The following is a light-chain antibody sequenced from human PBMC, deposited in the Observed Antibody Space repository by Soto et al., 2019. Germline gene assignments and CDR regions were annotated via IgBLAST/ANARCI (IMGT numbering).Light chain of an antibody. CDR3: SSYTSSSTLGV. V-gene: IGLV2-14*03. CDR1: SSDVGAYNY. Sequence: QSVLTQPASVSGSPGQSITISCTGTSSDVGAYNYVSWYQHHPGKAPKLMIYDVSNRPSRVSDRFSGSKSGNTASLTISGLQAEDEADYYCSSYTSSSTLGVFGTGNKVTVL. J-gene: IGLJ1*01. CDR2: DVS.